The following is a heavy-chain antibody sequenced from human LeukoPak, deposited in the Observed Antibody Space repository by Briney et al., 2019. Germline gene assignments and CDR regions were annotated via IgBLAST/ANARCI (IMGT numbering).Heavy chain of an antibody. Sequence: PSETLSLTCTVSGGSISSSSYYWGWIRQPPGKGLEWIGSIYYSGSTYYNPSLKSRVTISVDTSKNQFSLKLSSVTAADTAVYYCARASRTGVASAYFDYWGQGTLVTVSS. CDR1: GGSISSSSYY. J-gene: IGHJ4*02. V-gene: IGHV4-39*07. D-gene: IGHD7-27*01. CDR3: ARASRTGVASAYFDY. CDR2: IYYSGST.